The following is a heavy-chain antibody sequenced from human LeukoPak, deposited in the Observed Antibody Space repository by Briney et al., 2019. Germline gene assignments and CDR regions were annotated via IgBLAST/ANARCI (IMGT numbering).Heavy chain of an antibody. Sequence: GSLRLSCSASGFTFSSYAMHWVRQAPGKGLEYVSAISSNGGSTYYADSVKGRFTISRDNSKNTLYLQMSSLRAEDTAVYYCVKGHIYCSSTSCKSYYYYYGMDVWGQGTTVTVSS. CDR3: VKGHIYCSSTSCKSYYYYYGMDV. V-gene: IGHV3-64D*06. CDR2: ISSNGGST. D-gene: IGHD2-2*01. CDR1: GFTFSSYA. J-gene: IGHJ6*02.